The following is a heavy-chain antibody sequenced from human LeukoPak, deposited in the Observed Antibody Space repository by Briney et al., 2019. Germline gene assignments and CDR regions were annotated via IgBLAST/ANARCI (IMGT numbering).Heavy chain of an antibody. CDR1: GGSFSGYY. J-gene: IGHJ5*02. CDR2: INHSGST. V-gene: IGHV4-34*01. Sequence: SETLSLTCAVHGGSFSGYYWSWIRQPPGKGLEWIGEINHSGSTNYNPSLKSRVTISVDTSKNQFSLKLSSVAAADTAVYYCARVFGARMITFGGVIAYNWFYPWGQGTLVTVSS. D-gene: IGHD3-16*02. CDR3: ARVFGARMITFGGVIAYNWFYP.